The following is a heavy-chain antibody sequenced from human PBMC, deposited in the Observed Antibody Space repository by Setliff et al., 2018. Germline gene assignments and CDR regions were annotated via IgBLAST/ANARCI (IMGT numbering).Heavy chain of an antibody. CDR2: IDPRGNT. J-gene: IGHJ4*02. D-gene: IGHD3-10*01. V-gene: IGHV4-61*09. CDR1: GGSISSGSNY. CDR3: ARSLGSGTYWGSRPYYSDY. Sequence: ASETLSLTCTVSGGSISSGSNYWSWIRQPAGKGLEWIGHIDPRGNTIYNPSLKSRVTISRDTSKNQFSLKLTSVTAADTAAYYCARSLGSGTYWGSRPYYSDYWGQGTLVTVSS.